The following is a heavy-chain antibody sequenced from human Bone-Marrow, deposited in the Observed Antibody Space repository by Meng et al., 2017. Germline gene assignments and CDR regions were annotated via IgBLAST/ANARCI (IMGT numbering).Heavy chain of an antibody. D-gene: IGHD3-22*01. CDR3: ARVGDYDRSCPDY. V-gene: IGHV1-2*02. CDR1: GYTFTGYY. CDR2: INPNSGGT. Sequence: ASVKVSCKASGYTFTGYYMHWVRQAPGQGLEWMGWINPNSGGTNYAQKFQGRVTMTRDTSISTAYMELSRLRSDDTAVYYCARVGDYDRSCPDYWGQGTLVTVSS. J-gene: IGHJ4*02.